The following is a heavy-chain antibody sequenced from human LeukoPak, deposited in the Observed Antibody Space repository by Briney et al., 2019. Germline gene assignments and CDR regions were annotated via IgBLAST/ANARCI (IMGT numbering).Heavy chain of an antibody. V-gene: IGHV4-34*01. CDR2: INHSGST. CDR3: ARGCPWFDP. CDR1: GGSFSGYY. J-gene: IGHJ5*02. Sequence: PSETLSLTCAVYGGSFSGYYWRWIRPPPGKGLEWIGEINHSGSTNYNPSLKSRVTISVDTSKNQFSLKLSSVTAADTAVYYCARGCPWFDPWGQGTLVTVSS.